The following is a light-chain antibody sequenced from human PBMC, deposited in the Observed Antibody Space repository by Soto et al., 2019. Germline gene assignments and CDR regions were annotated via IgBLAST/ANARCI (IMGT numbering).Light chain of an antibody. CDR3: QQYITYPSA. CDR1: QSTSTW. Sequence: DIQMTQSPSTLSASVGDRVTITCRASQSTSTWLAWYQQRPGKTPKLLISEASKLESGVPSRFSGRGSGTEFTLTISSLQPDDFATYYCQQYITYPSAFGQGTKVEIK. CDR2: EAS. V-gene: IGKV1-5*03. J-gene: IGKJ1*01.